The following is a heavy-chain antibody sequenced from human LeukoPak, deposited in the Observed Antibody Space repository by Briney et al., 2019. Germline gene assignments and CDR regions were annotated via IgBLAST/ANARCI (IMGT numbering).Heavy chain of an antibody. V-gene: IGHV3-9*03. CDR2: ITWNSDNI. CDR1: GFTFDDYA. J-gene: IGHJ6*03. D-gene: IGHD3-16*01. Sequence: PGGSLRLSCAASGFTFDDYAMHRVRQAPGKGLEWVSGITWNSDNIEYADSVKGRFTISRDNAKNSLYLQMNSLRAEDMALYYCAKGGGGRLIYYYYMDVWGKGTTVTVSS. CDR3: AKGGGGRLIYYYYMDV.